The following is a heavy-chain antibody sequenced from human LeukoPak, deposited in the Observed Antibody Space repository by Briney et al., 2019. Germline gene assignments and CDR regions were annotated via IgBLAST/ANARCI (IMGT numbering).Heavy chain of an antibody. D-gene: IGHD2-15*01. CDR2: IIPIFGTA. Sequence: SVKVSCKASGGTFSSYAISWVRQAPGQGLEWMGGIIPIFGTANYAQKFQGRVTITADESTSTAYMELSSLRSEDTAVYYCAKDADQVYCSGGSCYRPVGYFDYWGQGTLVTVSS. V-gene: IGHV1-69*13. CDR1: GGTFSSYA. J-gene: IGHJ4*02. CDR3: AKDADQVYCSGGSCYRPVGYFDY.